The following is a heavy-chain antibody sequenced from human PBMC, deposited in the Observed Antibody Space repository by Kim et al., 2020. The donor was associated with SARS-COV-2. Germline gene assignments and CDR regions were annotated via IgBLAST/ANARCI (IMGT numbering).Heavy chain of an antibody. J-gene: IGHJ2*01. CDR2: VNPDATTT. CDR1: GFPYSSNW. CDR3: AAVGYFDL. Sequence: GGSLRLSCAASGFPYSSNWMHWVRQAPGKGLVWVSRVNPDATTTDYADSVRGRFIISRDNAKNTLYLQMNSLRAEDTAVYYCAAVGYFDLWGRGTLVTVS. V-gene: IGHV3-74*01.